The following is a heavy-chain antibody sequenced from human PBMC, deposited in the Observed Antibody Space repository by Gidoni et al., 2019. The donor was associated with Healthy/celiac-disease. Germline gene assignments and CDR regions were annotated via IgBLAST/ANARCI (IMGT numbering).Heavy chain of an antibody. CDR3: VKSITAMVTGYYFDY. J-gene: IGHJ4*02. CDR1: GFTFSTYA. V-gene: IGHV3-64D*06. CDR2: ISSNGGST. Sequence: EGQLVESGGGLVQPGGSLRLSCSASGFTFSTYAMHWVRQAPGKGLEYVSAISSNGGSTYYADSVKGRFTISRDNSKNTLYLQMSSLRAEDTAVYYCVKSITAMVTGYYFDYWGQGTLVTVSS. D-gene: IGHD5-18*01.